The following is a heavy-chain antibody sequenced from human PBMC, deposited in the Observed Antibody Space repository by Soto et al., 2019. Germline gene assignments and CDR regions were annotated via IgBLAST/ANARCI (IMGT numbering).Heavy chain of an antibody. Sequence: QVQLQESGPGLVKPSQTLSLTCTVSGGSISSGGYYWSWIRQHPGKGLEWIGYIYYSGSTYYNPSLKSRVTISVDTSKNQFSLKLSSVTAADTAVYYCAREGSPDIVVAPAPDYYYGMDVWGQGTTVTVSS. V-gene: IGHV4-31*03. CDR2: IYYSGST. CDR1: GGSISSGGYY. J-gene: IGHJ6*02. D-gene: IGHD2-2*01. CDR3: AREGSPDIVVAPAPDYYYGMDV.